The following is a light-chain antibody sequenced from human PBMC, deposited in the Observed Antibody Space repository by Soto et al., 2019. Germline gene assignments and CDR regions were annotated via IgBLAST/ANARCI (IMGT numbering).Light chain of an antibody. V-gene: IGLV2-11*01. Sequence: QSVLTQPRSVSGSPGQTVTVSCTGTSSDVGAYNYVSWYRHHPGNAPKFLIYDVSRRPSGVPDRFSASKSGNTASLTISGLQAEDEVDEYCSSYAGSYTWVFGGGTKLTVL. CDR3: SSYAGSYTWV. J-gene: IGLJ3*02. CDR2: DVS. CDR1: SSDVGAYNY.